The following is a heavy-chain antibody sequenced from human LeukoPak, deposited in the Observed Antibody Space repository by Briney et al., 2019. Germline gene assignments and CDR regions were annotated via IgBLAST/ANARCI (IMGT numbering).Heavy chain of an antibody. V-gene: IGHV3-74*01. CDR3: AREFGPYYYYYYMDV. J-gene: IGHJ6*03. CDR2: INSDGSST. D-gene: IGHD3/OR15-3a*01. CDR1: GFTFSSYW. Sequence: PGGSLRLPCAASGFTFSSYWMHWVRQAPGKGLVWVSRINSDGSSTSYADSVKGRFTISRDNAKNTLYLQMNSLRAEDTAVYYCAREFGPYYYYYYMDVWGKGTTVTISS.